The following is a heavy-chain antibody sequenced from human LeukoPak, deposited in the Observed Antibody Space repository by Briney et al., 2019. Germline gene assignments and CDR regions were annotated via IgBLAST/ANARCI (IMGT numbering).Heavy chain of an antibody. CDR2: IGGSNGIT. D-gene: IGHD5-12*01. Sequence: GGSLRLSCAASRFTFNSYAMSWVRQAPGKGLDWVSVIGGSNGITFYVGSVKGRLTISRDNSKDTLYLQMNSLRAEDTAVYYCARNENSGWGYFDYWGQGTLDTVSS. CDR3: ARNENSGWGYFDY. CDR1: RFTFNSYA. V-gene: IGHV3-23*01. J-gene: IGHJ4*02.